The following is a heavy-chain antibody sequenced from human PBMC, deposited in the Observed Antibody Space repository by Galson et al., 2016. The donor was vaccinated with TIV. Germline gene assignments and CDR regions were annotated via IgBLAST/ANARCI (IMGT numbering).Heavy chain of an antibody. Sequence: LTCTVSGGSISSYYWSWIRQPPGRGLEWIAYIYYSGSTNYNPSLKSRVTISVDTSKNQFSLKATSVTAADTAVYYCARDSSAWFGGADFWGQGILVTVSS. CDR2: IYYSGST. CDR1: GGSISSYY. V-gene: IGHV4-59*12. CDR3: ARDSSAWFGGADF. J-gene: IGHJ4*02. D-gene: IGHD6-19*01.